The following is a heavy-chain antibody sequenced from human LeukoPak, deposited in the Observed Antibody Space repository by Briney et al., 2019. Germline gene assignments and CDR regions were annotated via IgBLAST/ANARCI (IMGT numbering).Heavy chain of an antibody. J-gene: IGHJ3*02. Sequence: GGSLRLSCAASGFIFSIYSMNWVRQAPGKGLEWVSSISSSSIYIYYADSVKGRFTISRDNAKNSLYLQMNSLRAEDTAVYYCARDISYDSSGYRRLDAFDIWGQGTMVTVSS. CDR2: ISSSSIYI. V-gene: IGHV3-21*01. D-gene: IGHD3-22*01. CDR3: ARDISYDSSGYRRLDAFDI. CDR1: GFIFSIYS.